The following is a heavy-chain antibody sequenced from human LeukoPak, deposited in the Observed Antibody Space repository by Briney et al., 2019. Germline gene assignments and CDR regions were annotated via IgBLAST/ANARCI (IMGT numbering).Heavy chain of an antibody. CDR2: ISGSGGST. J-gene: IGHJ4*02. CDR3: AKHSGSYLYYFGY. Sequence: GASLRLSCAVSGYTFSSYAMSWVRQAPGKGLEWVSAISGSGGSTYYADSVKGRFTISRDNSKNTLYLQMNSLRAEDTAVYYCAKHSGSYLYYFGYWGQGTLVTVSS. V-gene: IGHV3-23*01. D-gene: IGHD1-26*01. CDR1: GYTFSSYA.